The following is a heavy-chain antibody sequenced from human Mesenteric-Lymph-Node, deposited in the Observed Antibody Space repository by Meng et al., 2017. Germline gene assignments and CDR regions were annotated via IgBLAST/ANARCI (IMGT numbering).Heavy chain of an antibody. CDR2: IYYSGST. D-gene: IGHD3-22*01. Sequence: SETLSLTCAVYGGSFSGYYWSWIRQPPGKGLEWIGYIYYSGSTNYNPSLKSRVTISVDASKNQFSLKLSSVTAADTAVYYCARESRITMIVVPSAFDYWGQGTLVTVSS. J-gene: IGHJ4*02. V-gene: IGHV4-59*12. CDR3: ARESRITMIVVPSAFDY. CDR1: GGSFSGYY.